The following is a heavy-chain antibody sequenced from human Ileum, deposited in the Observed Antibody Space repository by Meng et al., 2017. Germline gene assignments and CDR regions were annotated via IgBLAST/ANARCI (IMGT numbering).Heavy chain of an antibody. Sequence: QVQLQESGPGLVKPSGTLSLTCAVSGGSISSSIWWSWVRQPPEKGLEWIGEIHHSGTTNYSPSLKSRLTILVDKSKNQFSLKLQSVTAADTAVYFCARGVVSGSHYNTYWGQGILVTVSS. CDR3: ARGVVSGSHYNTY. V-gene: IGHV4-4*02. D-gene: IGHD3-10*01. CDR2: IHHSGTT. J-gene: IGHJ4*02. CDR1: GGSISSSIW.